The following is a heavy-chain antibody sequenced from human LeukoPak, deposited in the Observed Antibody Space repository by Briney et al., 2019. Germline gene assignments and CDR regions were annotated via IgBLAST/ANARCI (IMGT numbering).Heavy chain of an antibody. V-gene: IGHV3-20*04. D-gene: IGHD4-11*01. Sequence: GGSLRLSCAASGFTFDDYGMSWVRQAPGKGLEWVSGINWNGGSTGYADSVKGRFTISRDNTKNFLYLQMNSLRAEDTALYYCARSGRYYSTSNYYYYYMDVWGKGTTVTVSS. CDR3: ARSGRYYSTSNYYYYYMDV. CDR2: INWNGGST. J-gene: IGHJ6*03. CDR1: GFTFDDYG.